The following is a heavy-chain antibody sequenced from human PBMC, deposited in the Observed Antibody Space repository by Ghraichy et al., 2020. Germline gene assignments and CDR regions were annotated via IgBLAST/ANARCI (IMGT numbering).Heavy chain of an antibody. CDR3: ARDSDGYNYWYFDL. D-gene: IGHD5-24*01. CDR1: GFTVSSNY. J-gene: IGHJ2*01. CDR2: IYSGGST. V-gene: IGHV3-53*01. Sequence: GGSLRLSCTASGFTVSSNYMSWVRQAPGKGLEWVSVIYSGGSTYYADSVKGRFTISRDNSKNTLYLQMNSLRAEDTAVYYCARDSDGYNYWYFDLWGRGTLVTVSS.